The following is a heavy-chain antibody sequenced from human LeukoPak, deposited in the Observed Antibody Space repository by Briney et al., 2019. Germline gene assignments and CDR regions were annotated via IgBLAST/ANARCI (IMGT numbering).Heavy chain of an antibody. J-gene: IGHJ4*02. CDR1: GITFRDHY. D-gene: IGHD1-26*01. V-gene: IGHV3-11*04. CDR3: ATEKVGPNLYYFDY. Sequence: PGGSLRLSCAVSGITFRDHYINWIRQTPARGLPWMSYISGGSHAIYYAGSVKGRFTISRDNAKNSLYLQMKSLRAEDTAVYYCATEKVGPNLYYFDYWGQGALVTVSA. CDR2: ISGGSHAI.